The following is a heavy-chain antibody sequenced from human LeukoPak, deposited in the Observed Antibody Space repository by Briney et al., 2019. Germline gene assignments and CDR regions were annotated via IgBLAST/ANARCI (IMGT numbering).Heavy chain of an antibody. D-gene: IGHD2-8*01. J-gene: IGHJ4*02. Sequence: ASVKVSCKASGYTFTGYYMHWVRQAPGQGLEWMGWINPNSGGTNYAQKFQGRVTMTRDTSIRTAYMELSRLRSDDTAVYYCARDLIRGHPFFDYWGQGTLVTVSS. V-gene: IGHV1-2*02. CDR1: GYTFTGYY. CDR2: INPNSGGT. CDR3: ARDLIRGHPFFDY.